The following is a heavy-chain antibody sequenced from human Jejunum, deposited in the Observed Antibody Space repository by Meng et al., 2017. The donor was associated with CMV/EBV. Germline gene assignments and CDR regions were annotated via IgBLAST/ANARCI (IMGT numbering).Heavy chain of an antibody. CDR3: ARDLSGYYSFVDY. J-gene: IGHJ4*02. CDR2: INPNNGGA. Sequence: VQLVQSGAEVKKPGASVKVSCKASGYTFTSYDINWVRQGTGQGLEWMGRINPNNGGANYAQQFQGRVTMTTDTSISTAYMELSRPRSDDTAVYYCARDLSGYYSFVDYWGQGTLVTVSS. V-gene: IGHV1-2*06. D-gene: IGHD3-22*01. CDR1: GYTFTSYD.